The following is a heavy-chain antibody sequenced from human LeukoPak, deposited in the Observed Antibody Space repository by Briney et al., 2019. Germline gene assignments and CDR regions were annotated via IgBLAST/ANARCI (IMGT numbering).Heavy chain of an antibody. Sequence: SCKASGYTFSSYGMSWVRQAPGKGLEWVSAISGSGGSTYYADSVKGRFTISRDNSKNTLYLQMNSLRAEDTAVYYCAKAGARRMSYYDILTGYSHIDYWGQGTLVTVSS. V-gene: IGHV3-23*01. CDR2: ISGSGGST. D-gene: IGHD3-9*01. CDR1: GYTFSSYG. CDR3: AKAGARRMSYYDILTGYSHIDY. J-gene: IGHJ4*02.